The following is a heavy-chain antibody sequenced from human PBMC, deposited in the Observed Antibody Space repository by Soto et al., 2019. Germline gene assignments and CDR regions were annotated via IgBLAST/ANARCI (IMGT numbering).Heavy chain of an antibody. CDR2: IYYSGST. CDR3: ARNDGSYYYDSSYNY. J-gene: IGHJ4*02. Sequence: KPSETLSLTCTVSGGSISSGDYYWSWIRQPPGKGLEWIGYIYYSGSTYYNPSLKSRVTISVDTPKNQFSLKLSSVTAADTAVYYCARNDGSYYYDSSYNYWGQGTLVTVSS. CDR1: GGSISSGDYY. V-gene: IGHV4-30-4*01. D-gene: IGHD3-22*01.